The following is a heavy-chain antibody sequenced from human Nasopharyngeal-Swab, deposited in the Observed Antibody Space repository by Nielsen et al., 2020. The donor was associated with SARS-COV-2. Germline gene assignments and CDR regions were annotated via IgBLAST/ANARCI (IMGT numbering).Heavy chain of an antibody. CDR2: INPSGEST. Sequence: ASVKVSCKASGYALSNFYIHWLRQAPGQGLEWMGIINPSGESTSYAQKFQGRVTMTRDTSTVYLQVSSLRFEDTAVYYCASPLGFRGVNGGGMDVWGQGTTVTVSS. V-gene: IGHV1-46*01. D-gene: IGHD3-10*01. CDR1: GYALSNFY. J-gene: IGHJ6*02. CDR3: ASPLGFRGVNGGGMDV.